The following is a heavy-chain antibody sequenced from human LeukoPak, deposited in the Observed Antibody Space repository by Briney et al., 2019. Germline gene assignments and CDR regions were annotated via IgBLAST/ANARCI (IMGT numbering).Heavy chain of an antibody. V-gene: IGHV1-46*01. D-gene: IGHD5-18*01. Sequence: ASVKVSCKASGYTFTSYYMHWVRQAPGQGLEWMGIINPSGGSTSYAQKFQGRLTMTRDTSTSTVYMELSSLRSEDTAVYYCAKDRSYGQFDYWGQGTLVTVSS. CDR2: INPSGGST. CDR3: AKDRSYGQFDY. CDR1: GYTFTSYY. J-gene: IGHJ4*02.